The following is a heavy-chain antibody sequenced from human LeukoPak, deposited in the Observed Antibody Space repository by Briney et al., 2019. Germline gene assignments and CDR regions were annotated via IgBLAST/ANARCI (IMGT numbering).Heavy chain of an antibody. D-gene: IGHD3-3*01. Sequence: KSSETLSLTCAVYGGSFSGYYWSWIRQPPGKGLEWIGEINHSGSTNYNPSLKSRVTISVDTSKNQFSLKLSSVTAADTAVYYCARTGYYDFWSGYPEWFDPWGQGTLVTVSS. J-gene: IGHJ5*02. CDR3: ARTGYYDFWSGYPEWFDP. CDR1: GGSFSGYY. CDR2: INHSGST. V-gene: IGHV4-34*01.